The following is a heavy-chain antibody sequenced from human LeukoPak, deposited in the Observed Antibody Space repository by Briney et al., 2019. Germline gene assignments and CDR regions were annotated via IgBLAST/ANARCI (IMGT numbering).Heavy chain of an antibody. V-gene: IGHV3-66*01. CDR3: ARVARYSSGWFYFDY. D-gene: IGHD6-19*01. J-gene: IGHJ4*02. CDR1: GFTVSSNY. Sequence: GGSLRLSCAASGFTVSSNYMSWVRQAPGKGLEWVSVIYSGSSTYYADSVKGRFTISRDNSKNTLYLQMNSLRAEDTAVYYCARVARYSSGWFYFDYWGQGTLVTVSS. CDR2: IYSGSST.